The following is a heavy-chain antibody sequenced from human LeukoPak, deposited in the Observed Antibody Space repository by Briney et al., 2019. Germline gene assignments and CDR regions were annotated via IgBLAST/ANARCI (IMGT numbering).Heavy chain of an antibody. CDR3: AKAPHSSWTPFDY. D-gene: IGHD2-2*01. J-gene: IGHJ4*02. V-gene: IGHV3-23*01. CDR1: GFIFSVYA. CDR2: ISGSGGST. Sequence: PGGSLRLSCAASGFIFSVYAMSWVRQAPGKGLEWVSVISGSGGSTYYADSVKGRFTISRDNSKNTLYLQMNSLRAEDTAVYYRAKAPHSSWTPFDYWGQGTLVTVSS.